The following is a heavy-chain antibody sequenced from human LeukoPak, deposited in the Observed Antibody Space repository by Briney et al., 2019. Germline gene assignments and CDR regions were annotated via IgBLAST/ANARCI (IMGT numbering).Heavy chain of an antibody. CDR1: GFTFSSYW. Sequence: GGSLRLSCAASGFTFSSYWMHWVRQVPGKGLVWVSRINSDGRSTSYADSVKGRFTISRDNAKNTLYLQMNSLTAEDTAVYYCARVAYGSSWYVDYWGQGNLVTVSS. CDR3: ARVAYGSSWYVDY. J-gene: IGHJ4*02. V-gene: IGHV3-74*01. CDR2: INSDGRST. D-gene: IGHD6-13*01.